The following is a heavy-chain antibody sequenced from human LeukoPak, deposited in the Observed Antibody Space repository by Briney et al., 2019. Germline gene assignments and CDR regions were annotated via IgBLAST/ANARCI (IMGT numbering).Heavy chain of an antibody. CDR3: ARDWYYDFRSAQPEEYGMDV. J-gene: IGHJ6*02. CDR2: IKQDGSEK. V-gene: IGHV3-7*01. CDR1: GFTFSSYW. D-gene: IGHD3-3*01. Sequence: GGSLRLSCAASGFTFSSYWMSWVRQAPGKGLEWVANIKQDGSEKYYVDSVKRRFTISRDNAKNSLYLQMNSLRAEDTAVYYCARDWYYDFRSAQPEEYGMDVWGQGTTVTVSS.